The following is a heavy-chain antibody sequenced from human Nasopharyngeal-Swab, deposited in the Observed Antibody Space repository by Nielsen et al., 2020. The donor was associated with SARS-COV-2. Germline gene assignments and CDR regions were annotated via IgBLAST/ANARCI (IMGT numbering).Heavy chain of an antibody. J-gene: IGHJ6*03. D-gene: IGHD3-3*01. CDR3: ARTAGITIFGVVPKGYYYMDV. V-gene: IGHV3-74*01. Sequence: GGSLRLSCAASGFTFSSYWMHWVRQAPGKGLVWVARIKSDGSSISYADSVKGRFTISRDNAKNTLYLQMNSLRAEDTAVYYCARTAGITIFGVVPKGYYYMDVWGKGTTVTVSS. CDR1: GFTFSSYW. CDR2: IKSDGSSI.